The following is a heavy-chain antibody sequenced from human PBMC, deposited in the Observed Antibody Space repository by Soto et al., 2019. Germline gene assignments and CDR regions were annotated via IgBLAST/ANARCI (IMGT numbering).Heavy chain of an antibody. CDR3: ARTYSSSWSPFEY. Sequence: QVQLQQWGAGLLKPSETLSLTCAVYGGSFSGYYWSWIRQPPGKGLEWIGEINHSGSTNYNPSLKCRVXISVDTSKNQFSLKLSSVTAADTAVYYCARTYSSSWSPFEYWGQGTLVTVSS. CDR1: GGSFSGYY. V-gene: IGHV4-34*01. D-gene: IGHD6-13*01. CDR2: INHSGST. J-gene: IGHJ4*02.